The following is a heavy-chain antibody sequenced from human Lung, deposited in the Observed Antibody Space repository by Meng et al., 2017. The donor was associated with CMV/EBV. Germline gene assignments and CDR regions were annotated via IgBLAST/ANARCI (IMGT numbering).Heavy chain of an antibody. CDR1: GITVSGYW. Sequence: LTCAASGITVSGYWMHWVRQVPGKGLVWVSRINSDGTNTNYAESVKGRFTISRDNAKNTLYLQMNSLRADDSALYYCARASTYDFWSGYSFSDFYGMDVWGQGTTVTVSS. CDR3: ARASTYDFWSGYSFSDFYGMDV. CDR2: INSDGTNT. V-gene: IGHV3-74*01. J-gene: IGHJ6*02. D-gene: IGHD3-3*01.